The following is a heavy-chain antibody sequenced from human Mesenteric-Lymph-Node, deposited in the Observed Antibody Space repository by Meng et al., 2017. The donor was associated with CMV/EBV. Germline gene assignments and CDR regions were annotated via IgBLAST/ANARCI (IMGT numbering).Heavy chain of an antibody. J-gene: IGHJ6*02. CDR2: IGTAGDT. D-gene: IGHD3-10*01. CDR3: ARDRVRGFLSDYGMDV. Sequence: GESLKISCAASGFTFSSYDMHWVRQATGKGLEWVSAIGTAGDTYYPGSVKGRFTISRDHAKNSLYLQMNSLRAEDTALYYCARDRVRGFLSDYGMDVWGQGTTVTVSS. V-gene: IGHV3-13*01. CDR1: GFTFSSYD.